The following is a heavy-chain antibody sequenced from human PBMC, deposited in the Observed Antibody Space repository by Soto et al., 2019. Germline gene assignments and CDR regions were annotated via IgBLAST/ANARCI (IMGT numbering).Heavy chain of an antibody. J-gene: IGHJ4*02. CDR3: ARDLGLVRGDLYLDS. CDR2: IKQDGSEI. D-gene: IGHD3-10*01. Sequence: GGSLRLSCVASGFTFSSRWMNWVRHVPGKGLEWVANIKQDGSEIHYVDSVKGRFTISRDNAKNSLYLQMNSLRAEDTAVYYCARDLGLVRGDLYLDSWGQGAAVTVSS. CDR1: GFTFSSRW. V-gene: IGHV3-7*05.